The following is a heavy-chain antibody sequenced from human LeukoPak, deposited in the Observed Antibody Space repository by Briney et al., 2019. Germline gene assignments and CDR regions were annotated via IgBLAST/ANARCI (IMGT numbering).Heavy chain of an antibody. V-gene: IGHV6-1*01. CDR1: GDSVSRDSIA. CDR3: ARGADYGDYEY. J-gene: IGHJ4*02. Sequence: SQTLSLTCAISGDSVSRDSIAWNWIRQSPSRGLEWLGRTYYKSAWYNDYAVSVKGRIIINPDTSKNQFSLKLSSVTAADTAVYYCARGADYGDYEYWGQGTLVTVSS. CDR2: TYYKSAWYN. D-gene: IGHD4-17*01.